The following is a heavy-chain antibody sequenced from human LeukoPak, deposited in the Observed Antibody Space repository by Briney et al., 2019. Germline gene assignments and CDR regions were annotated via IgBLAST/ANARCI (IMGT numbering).Heavy chain of an antibody. CDR3: ARAAQYYYDSSGYYPFDY. Sequence: GGSLRLSCAASGFTFSSYWMHWVRQAPGKGLVWVSRINSDGSSTSYADSVKGRLTISRDNAKNTLYLQMNSLRAEDTAVYYCARAAQYYYDSSGYYPFDYWGKGTLVTVSS. D-gene: IGHD3-22*01. J-gene: IGHJ4*02. CDR1: GFTFSSYW. CDR2: INSDGSST. V-gene: IGHV3-74*01.